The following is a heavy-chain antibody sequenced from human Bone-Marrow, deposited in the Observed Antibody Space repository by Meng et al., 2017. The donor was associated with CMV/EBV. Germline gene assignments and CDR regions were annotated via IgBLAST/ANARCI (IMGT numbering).Heavy chain of an antibody. Sequence: GGSLRLSCAASGFTFNNYEMNWVRQAPGKGLEWVSYISSSDSAIYYADSVKGRFTISRDNAKNTLYLQMNSLRAEDTAVYYCARVATYYYYGMDVWGQGTTVTVSS. CDR3: ARVATYYYYGMDV. V-gene: IGHV3-48*03. CDR2: ISSSDSAI. D-gene: IGHD5-12*01. CDR1: GFTFNNYE. J-gene: IGHJ6*02.